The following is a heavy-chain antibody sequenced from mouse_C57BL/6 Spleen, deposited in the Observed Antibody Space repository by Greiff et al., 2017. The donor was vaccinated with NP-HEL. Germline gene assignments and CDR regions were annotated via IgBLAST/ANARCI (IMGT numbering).Heavy chain of an antibody. J-gene: IGHJ4*01. Sequence: EVKLVESGGGLVKPGGSLKLSCAASGFTFSDYGMHWVRQAPEKGLEWVAYISSGSSTIYYADTVKGRFTISRDNAKNTLFLQMTSLRSEDTAMYYCARSGTGTEALDYWGQGTSVTVSS. CDR2: ISSGSSTI. V-gene: IGHV5-17*01. D-gene: IGHD4-1*01. CDR3: ARSGTGTEALDY. CDR1: GFTFSDYG.